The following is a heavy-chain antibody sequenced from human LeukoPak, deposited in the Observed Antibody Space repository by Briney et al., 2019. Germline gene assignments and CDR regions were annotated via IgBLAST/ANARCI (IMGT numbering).Heavy chain of an antibody. CDR3: AKKNSSWYSENWFDP. J-gene: IGHJ5*02. D-gene: IGHD6-13*01. V-gene: IGHV1-24*01. CDR2: FDPEDGET. CDR1: GYTLTELS. Sequence: APVKVSCKVSGYTLTELSMHWVRQAPGKGLEWMGGFDPEDGETIYAQKFQGRVTMTEDTSTDTAYMELSSLRSEDTAVYYCAKKNSSWYSENWFDPWGQGTLVTASS.